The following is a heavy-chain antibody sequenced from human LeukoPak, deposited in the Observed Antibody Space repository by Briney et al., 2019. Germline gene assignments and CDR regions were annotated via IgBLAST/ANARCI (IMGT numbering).Heavy chain of an antibody. CDR3: AKTFFGDSPLGNWFDP. CDR2: IKQDGSEK. V-gene: IGHV3-7*01. J-gene: IGHJ5*02. CDR1: GFAFSDYY. D-gene: IGHD7-27*01. Sequence: GGSLRLSCAASGFAFSDYYMSWIRQAPGKGLEWVANIKQDGSEKYYVDSVKGRFTISRDNAKNSLYLQMNSLRAEDTAVYYCAKTFFGDSPLGNWFDPWGQGTLVTVSS.